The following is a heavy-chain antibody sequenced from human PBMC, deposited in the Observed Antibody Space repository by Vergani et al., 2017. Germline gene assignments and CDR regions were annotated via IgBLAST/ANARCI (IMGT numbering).Heavy chain of an antibody. V-gene: IGHV3-30*02. J-gene: IGHJ6*02. CDR1: GFIFSSYG. CDR3: AKGEALYEFWSGQGGMDV. CDR2: IRYDGSNK. Sequence: QVQLVESGGGVVQPGGSLRLSCAASGFIFSSYGMHWVRQAPGKGLEWVAFIRYDGSNKYYADSVKGRFTISRDNAKNSLYLQMNSLRAEDTALYYCAKGEALYEFWSGQGGMDVWGQGTTVTVSS. D-gene: IGHD3-3*01.